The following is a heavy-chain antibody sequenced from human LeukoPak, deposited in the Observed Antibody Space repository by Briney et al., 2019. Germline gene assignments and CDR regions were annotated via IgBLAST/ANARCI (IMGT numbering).Heavy chain of an antibody. CDR2: IYYSGST. Sequence: SQTLSLTCTVSGGSISSGSYYWSWIRQPAGKGLEWIGYIYYSGSTNYNPSLKSRVTISVDTSKNQFSLKLSSVTAADTAVYYCARGLYYDSTRGAFDIWGQGTMVTVSS. V-gene: IGHV4-61*10. J-gene: IGHJ3*02. CDR3: ARGLYYDSTRGAFDI. D-gene: IGHD3-22*01. CDR1: GGSISSGSYY.